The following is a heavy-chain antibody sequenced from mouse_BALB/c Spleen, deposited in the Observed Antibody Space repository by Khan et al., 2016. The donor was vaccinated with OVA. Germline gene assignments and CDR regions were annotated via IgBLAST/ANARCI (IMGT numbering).Heavy chain of an antibody. CDR1: GYTFTSYT. D-gene: IGHD2-14*01. V-gene: IGHV1-4*01. J-gene: IGHJ3*01. Sequence: VQLKESGAELARPGASVKMSCKASGYTFTSYTIHWIKLRPGQGLEWIGYINPSNGYTNYNQKFKDKATLTADKSSTTAYMQLSSLTSDDSADYNCVIYGAYNRNDGWFAYWGQGTLVTVSA. CDR3: VIYGAYNRNDGWFAY. CDR2: INPSNGYT.